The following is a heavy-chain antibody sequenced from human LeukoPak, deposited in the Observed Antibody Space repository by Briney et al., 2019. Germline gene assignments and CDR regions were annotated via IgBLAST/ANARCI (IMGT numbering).Heavy chain of an antibody. CDR3: AKGKGHY. V-gene: IGHV4-39*01. CDR2: IYYSGST. Sequence: SETLSLTCTVSGGSISSSSYYWGWIRQPPGKGLEWIGSIYYSGSTYYNPSLKSRVTISVDTSKNQFSLKLSSATAADTAVYYCAKGKGHYWGQGTLVTVSS. J-gene: IGHJ4*02. CDR1: GGSISSSSYY.